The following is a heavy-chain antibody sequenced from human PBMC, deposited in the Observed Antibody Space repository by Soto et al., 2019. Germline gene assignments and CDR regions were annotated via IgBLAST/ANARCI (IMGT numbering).Heavy chain of an antibody. V-gene: IGHV3-64*01. Sequence: EVQMAESGGGMVQPGGSLSLSCVASGFTFSSYDMHWVRQAPGKGLEYVSSISSNGGTTYYGNSVKGRFTISRDNSKNTLYLQMGSLRAEDMAVYYCVRRVSGNYDYWGQGTLFTVSS. CDR3: VRRVSGNYDY. CDR2: ISSNGGTT. D-gene: IGHD1-7*01. CDR1: GFTFSSYD. J-gene: IGHJ4*02.